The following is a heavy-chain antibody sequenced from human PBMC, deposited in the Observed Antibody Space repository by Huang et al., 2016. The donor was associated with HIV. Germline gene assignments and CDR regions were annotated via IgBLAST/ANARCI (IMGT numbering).Heavy chain of an antibody. V-gene: IGHV3-23*01. D-gene: IGHD3-3*01. CDR2: ISGRGGHT. J-gene: IGHJ6*02. Sequence: EVQLLESGGGLVQPGGSLRLSCAASGFTFNSYAMSWVRQAPGKGLEWVSAISGRGGHTYYADSVKGRFTISRDNSKNTLFLQMRGLRAEDTAVYYCSRDDFWSGYSDYYGLDVWGQGTTVTVSS. CDR1: GFTFNSYA. CDR3: SRDDFWSGYSDYYGLDV.